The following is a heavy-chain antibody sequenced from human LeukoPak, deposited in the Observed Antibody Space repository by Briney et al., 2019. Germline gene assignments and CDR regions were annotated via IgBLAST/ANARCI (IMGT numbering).Heavy chain of an antibody. J-gene: IGHJ4*02. Sequence: SETLSLTCTVSGGSISSYYWSWIRQPPGKGLEWIGYIYYSGSTNYNPSLKSRVTISVDTSKNQFSLKLSSVTAADTAVYYCSGSQGVTTVSFWSQGTLVTVSS. CDR3: SGSQGVTTVSF. D-gene: IGHD4-17*01. CDR1: GGSISSYY. CDR2: IYYSGST. V-gene: IGHV4-59*01.